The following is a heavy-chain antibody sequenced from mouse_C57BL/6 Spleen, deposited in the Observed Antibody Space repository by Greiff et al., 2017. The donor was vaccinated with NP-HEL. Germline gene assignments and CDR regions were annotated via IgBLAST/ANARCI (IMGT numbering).Heavy chain of an antibody. CDR2: ISYDGSN. Sequence: DVKLQESGPGLVKPSQSLSLTCSVTGYSITSGYYWNWIRQFPGNKLEWMGYISYDGSNNYNPSLKNRISITRDTSKNQFFLKLNSVTTEDTATYYCARGGYGSSYGYFDVWGTGTTVTVSS. CDR3: ARGGYGSSYGYFDV. V-gene: IGHV3-6*01. D-gene: IGHD1-1*01. J-gene: IGHJ1*03. CDR1: GYSITSGYY.